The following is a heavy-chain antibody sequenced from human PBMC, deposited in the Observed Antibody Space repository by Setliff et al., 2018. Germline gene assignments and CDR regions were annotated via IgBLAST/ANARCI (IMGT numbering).Heavy chain of an antibody. Sequence: LSLSCAASGFTFSSSSMNWVRQAPGKGLEWVSYISSSSSTIYYADSVKGRFTLSRDNAKNSLYLQMNSLRAEDTAVYYCARIAGTVANWGQGTLVTVSS. D-gene: IGHD1-20*01. V-gene: IGHV3-48*01. J-gene: IGHJ4*02. CDR2: ISSSSSTI. CDR1: GFTFSSSS. CDR3: ARIAGTVAN.